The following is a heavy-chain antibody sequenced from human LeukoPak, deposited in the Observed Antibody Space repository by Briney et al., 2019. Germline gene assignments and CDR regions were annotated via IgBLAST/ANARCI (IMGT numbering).Heavy chain of an antibody. V-gene: IGHV3-33*08. D-gene: IGHD6-19*01. CDR3: VRGQWVENYFDY. CDR1: GFTFSGSA. J-gene: IGHJ4*02. CDR2: IWNDGSQK. Sequence: GGSLRLSCAASGFTFSGSAMHWVRQAPGKGLEWVAVIWNDGSQKYYADSVKGRFTVSRDNSESTLYLQMNSLRVEDTAVYYCVRGQWVENYFDYWGQGTLVTVSS.